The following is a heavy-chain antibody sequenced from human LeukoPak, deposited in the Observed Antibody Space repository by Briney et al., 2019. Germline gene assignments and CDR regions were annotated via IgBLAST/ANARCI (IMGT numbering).Heavy chain of an antibody. CDR3: AKAASSSWPSYYYGMDV. J-gene: IGHJ6*02. CDR2: ITGSGGNT. V-gene: IGHV3-23*01. D-gene: IGHD6-13*01. CDR1: GFSFSSYA. Sequence: GGSLRLSCAASGFSFSSYAMNWVRQAPGKGLEWVSVITGSGGNTYYADSVKGRFTISKDNSKNTVYLQMSSLRVDDTAVYYCAKAASSSWPSYYYGMDVWGQGTTVTVSS.